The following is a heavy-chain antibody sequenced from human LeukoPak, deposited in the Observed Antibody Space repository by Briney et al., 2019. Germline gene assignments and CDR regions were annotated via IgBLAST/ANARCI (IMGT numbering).Heavy chain of an antibody. CDR1: GGTFSSYA. J-gene: IGHJ4*02. CDR2: IIPISGTA. V-gene: IGHV1-69*06. CDR3: ARSIVGAKDYFDY. Sequence: ASVKGSCKASGGTFSSYAISWVRQAPGQGLEWRGGIIPISGTANYAQKFQGRVTITADKSTRTAYMELSGLRSEDTAVYYCARSIVGAKDYFDYWGQGTLVPVSS. D-gene: IGHD1-26*01.